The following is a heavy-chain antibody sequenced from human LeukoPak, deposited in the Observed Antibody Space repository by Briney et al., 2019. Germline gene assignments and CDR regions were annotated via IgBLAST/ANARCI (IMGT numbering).Heavy chain of an antibody. Sequence: GGSLRLSCAASGFTFSSYGMHWVRQAPGKGLEWVAFIRYDGGNKYYADSVKGRFTISRDNTKNTLYLQMNSLRAEDTAVYFCARDPMRGGDLDYWGQGTLVTVSS. CDR3: ARDPMRGGDLDY. CDR1: GFTFSSYG. V-gene: IGHV3-30*02. D-gene: IGHD2-21*01. CDR2: IRYDGGNK. J-gene: IGHJ4*02.